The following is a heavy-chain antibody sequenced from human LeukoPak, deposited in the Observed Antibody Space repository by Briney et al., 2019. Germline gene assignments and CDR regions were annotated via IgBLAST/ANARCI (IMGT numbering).Heavy chain of an antibody. Sequence: SETLSLTCTVSGGSVSSGSYYWSWVRQPPGKGLEWIGYIYYSGSTNYNPSLKSRVTISVDTSKNQFSLKLSSVTAADTAVYYCARDATYYGSGSYYQGFDPWGQGTLVTVSS. D-gene: IGHD3-10*01. J-gene: IGHJ5*02. CDR1: GGSVSSGSYY. CDR2: IYYSGST. V-gene: IGHV4-61*01. CDR3: ARDATYYGSGSYYQGFDP.